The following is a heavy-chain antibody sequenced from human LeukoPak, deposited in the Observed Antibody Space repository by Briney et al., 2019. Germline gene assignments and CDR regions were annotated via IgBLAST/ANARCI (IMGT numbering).Heavy chain of an antibody. CDR3: ARSAPYYDFWTGYYDALSYMDV. J-gene: IGHJ6*03. Sequence: PWESLSLTCTVSGCSISNCYWSWIRQPPGKGLESIGYIRNRGSTNYNPSIKSRVTISVDTSKNQFSLKPRSVTAADTAVYYCARSAPYYDFWTGYYDALSYMDVWGKGTTVTVSS. CDR2: IRNRGST. CDR1: GCSISNCY. D-gene: IGHD3-3*01. V-gene: IGHV4-59*01.